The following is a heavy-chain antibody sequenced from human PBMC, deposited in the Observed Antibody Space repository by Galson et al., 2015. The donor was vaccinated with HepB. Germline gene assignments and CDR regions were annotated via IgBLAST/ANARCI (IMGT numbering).Heavy chain of an antibody. Sequence: SVKVSCKASGGTFSSYAISWVRQAPGQGLEWMGGIIPIFGTANYAQKFQGRVTITADESTSTAYMELSSLRSEDTAVYYCARASALGGPLKTYYNWFDPWGQGTLVTVSS. CDR2: IIPIFGTA. V-gene: IGHV1-69*13. CDR1: GGTFSSYA. CDR3: ARASALGGPLKTYYNWFDP. D-gene: IGHD3-16*01. J-gene: IGHJ5*02.